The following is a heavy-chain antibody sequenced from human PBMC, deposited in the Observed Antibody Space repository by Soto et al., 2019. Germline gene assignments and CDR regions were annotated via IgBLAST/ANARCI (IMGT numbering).Heavy chain of an antibody. Sequence: GESLKISCKGSGYTFATHWIGWVRQMPGKGLEWMGIILPGDSDTRYSPSFQGQVTISADKSISTAYLQWSSLKASDTAMYYCARRSAGNYFDPWGQGTLVTVSS. D-gene: IGHD1-7*01. CDR1: GYTFATHW. CDR3: ARRSAGNYFDP. V-gene: IGHV5-51*01. J-gene: IGHJ5*02. CDR2: ILPGDSDT.